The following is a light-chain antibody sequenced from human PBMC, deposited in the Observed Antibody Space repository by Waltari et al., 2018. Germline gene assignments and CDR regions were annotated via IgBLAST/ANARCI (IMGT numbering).Light chain of an antibody. J-gene: IGLJ2*01. V-gene: IGLV2-8*01. Sequence: QSALTQPPSASGSPGQAVAISCTGTNSDVGKYNHVPWYQQHPGKAPKLIIYAVNKRPSGVPVRFSGSKSGNTASLTVSGLQAEDEVDYFCCSYSAGHSFLFGGGTKLTVL. CDR3: CSYSAGHSFL. CDR2: AVN. CDR1: NSDVGKYNH.